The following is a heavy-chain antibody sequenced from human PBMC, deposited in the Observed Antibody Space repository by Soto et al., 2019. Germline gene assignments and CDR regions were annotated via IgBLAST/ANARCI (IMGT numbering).Heavy chain of an antibody. CDR1: GYTFTSYY. Sequence: ASVKVSCKASGYTFTSYYMHWVRQAPGQGLEWMGIINPSGGSTSYAQKFQGRVTMTRDTSTSTVYMELSSLRSEDTAVYYCARGPRYYDILTGYLGYWGQGTLVTVSS. CDR2: INPSGGST. V-gene: IGHV1-46*01. D-gene: IGHD3-9*01. J-gene: IGHJ4*02. CDR3: ARGPRYYDILTGYLGY.